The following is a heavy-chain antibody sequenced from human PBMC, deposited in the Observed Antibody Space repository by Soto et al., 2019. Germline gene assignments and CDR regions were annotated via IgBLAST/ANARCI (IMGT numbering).Heavy chain of an antibody. Sequence: HPGGSLRLSCAASGFTFSNFGMQWVRQAPGEGLEWVASISYDGNIKYSAASVKGRFTISRDNSKITLYLHMNSLRSEDTAVYYCARFWGPVTAAVDDYWGQGTLVTVSS. D-gene: IGHD6-13*01. CDR2: ISYDGNIK. J-gene: IGHJ4*02. V-gene: IGHV3-30*03. CDR1: GFTFSNFG. CDR3: ARFWGPVTAAVDDY.